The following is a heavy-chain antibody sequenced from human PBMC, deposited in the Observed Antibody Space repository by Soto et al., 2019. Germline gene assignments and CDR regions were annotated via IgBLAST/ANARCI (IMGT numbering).Heavy chain of an antibody. CDR3: ARQFGNYGHNAY. CDR1: GGSISSNSDY. Sequence: QLQLQESGPGLVKPSETLSLTCTVSGGSISSNSDYWGWIRQPPGKGLEWIGNMYYTGSTYYNPSLKSRVTISVDTSKNQFSLKLSSVTAADTAVYYCARQFGNYGHNAYWGQGTLVTVSS. D-gene: IGHD4-17*01. J-gene: IGHJ4*02. CDR2: MYYTGST. V-gene: IGHV4-39*01.